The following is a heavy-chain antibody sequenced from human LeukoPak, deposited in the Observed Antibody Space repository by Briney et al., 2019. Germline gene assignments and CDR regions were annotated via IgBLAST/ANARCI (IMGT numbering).Heavy chain of an antibody. J-gene: IGHJ4*02. D-gene: IGHD5-12*01. CDR3: ARHDGRGGATMGALDS. CDR1: GGSISSGSHH. Sequence: KPSETLSLTCTVSGGSISSGSHHWGWFRQSPGKGLEWIGSIHYSRTTYHNPSLNSRVTISEVTSKNQFSLQLNFVTAADTAVYYCARHDGRGGATMGALDSWGQGSLVTVSS. V-gene: IGHV4-39*01. CDR2: IHYSRTT.